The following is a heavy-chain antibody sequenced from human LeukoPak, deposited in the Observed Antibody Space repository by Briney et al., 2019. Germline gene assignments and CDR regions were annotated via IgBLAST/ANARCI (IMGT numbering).Heavy chain of an antibody. Sequence: GASVKVSCKASGYTFTGYYMHWVRQAPGQGLEWMGRINPNSGGTNYAQKFQGRVTMTRDTSISTAYMDQSRLRSDDTAVYYCARDSRVAASDCWGQVTLVTVSS. J-gene: IGHJ4*02. V-gene: IGHV1-2*06. CDR3: ARDSRVAASDC. CDR2: INPNSGGT. CDR1: GYTFTGYY. D-gene: IGHD2-15*01.